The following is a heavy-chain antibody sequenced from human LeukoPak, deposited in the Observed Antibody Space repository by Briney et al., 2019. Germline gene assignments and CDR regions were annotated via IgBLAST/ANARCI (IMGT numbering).Heavy chain of an antibody. CDR3: ARVSIAVAGTPEYFQH. CDR1: GYTFTSYD. Sequence: GASVKVSCTASGYTFTSYDINWVRQATGQGLEWMGWMNPNSGNTGYAQKFQGRVTMTRDTSVNTAYMELRSLRSEDTAVYYCARVSIAVAGTPEYFQHWGQGTLVTVSS. J-gene: IGHJ1*01. D-gene: IGHD6-19*01. V-gene: IGHV1-8*01. CDR2: MNPNSGNT.